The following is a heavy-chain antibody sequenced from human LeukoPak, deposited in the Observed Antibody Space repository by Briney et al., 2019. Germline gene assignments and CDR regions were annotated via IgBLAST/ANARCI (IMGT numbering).Heavy chain of an antibody. V-gene: IGHV3-66*01. CDR2: IYSGGST. D-gene: IGHD6-19*01. J-gene: IGHJ4*02. CDR1: GFTVSSNY. Sequence: GGSLRLSCAASGFTVSSNYMSWVRQALGKGLEWVSVIYSGGSTYYADSVKGRFTISRDNSKNTLYLQMNSLRAEDTAVYYCARDLQQWLAIGYWGQGTLVTVSS. CDR3: ARDLQQWLAIGY.